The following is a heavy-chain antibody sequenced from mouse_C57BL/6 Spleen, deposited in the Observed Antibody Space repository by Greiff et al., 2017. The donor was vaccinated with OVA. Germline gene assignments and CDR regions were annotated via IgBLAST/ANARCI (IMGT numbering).Heavy chain of an antibody. CDR1: GFTFSSYA. CDR2: ISSGGDYI. J-gene: IGHJ4*01. D-gene: IGHD4-1*01. V-gene: IGHV5-9-1*02. CDR3: TSVTGTGGAMDY. Sequence: EVNVVESGEGLVKPGGSLKLSCAASGFTFSSYAMSWVRQTPEKRLEWVAYISSGGDYIYYADTVKGRFTISRDNARNTLYLQMSSLKSEDTAMYYCTSVTGTGGAMDYWGQGTSVTVSS.